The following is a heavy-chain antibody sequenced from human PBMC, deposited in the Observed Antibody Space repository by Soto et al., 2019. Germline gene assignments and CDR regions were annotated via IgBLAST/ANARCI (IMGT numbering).Heavy chain of an antibody. V-gene: IGHV4-59*08. Sequence: SETLSLTCTVSGGSISSYYWSWIRQPPGKGLEWIGYIYYSGSTNYNPSLKSRVTISVDTSKNQFSLKLSSVTAADTAVYYCARQVRQHRVPSYYLAYSAQRTLVPVSS. CDR2: IYYSGST. J-gene: IGHJ4*02. CDR3: ARQVRQHRVPSYYLAY. CDR1: GGSISSYY. D-gene: IGHD3-10*01.